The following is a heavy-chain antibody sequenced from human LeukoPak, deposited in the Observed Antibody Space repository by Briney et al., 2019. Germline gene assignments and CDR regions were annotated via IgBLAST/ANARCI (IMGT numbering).Heavy chain of an antibody. J-gene: IGHJ4*02. V-gene: IGHV6-1*01. D-gene: IGHD3-16*01. CDR2: TRYRSTWNT. CDR1: GDGVSSKSVS. Sequence: SQTLSLTCAISGDGVSSKSVSWSWMRQSPSKGLEYLGRTRYRSTWNTFYSLSVEGRITINTDTSRNQVSLRLTSVTPEDTALYYCVRDFNWAFDYWGQGTLVTVSS. CDR3: VRDFNWAFDY.